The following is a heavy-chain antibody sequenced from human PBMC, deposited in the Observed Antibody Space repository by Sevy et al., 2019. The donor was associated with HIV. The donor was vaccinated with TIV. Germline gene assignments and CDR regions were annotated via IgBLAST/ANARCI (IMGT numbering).Heavy chain of an antibody. Sequence: ASVKVSCKASGYTFTKYGISWVRQAPGQGLEWMGWSSGYNDHTNYAQNLQGRVTMTTDTFTNTAYMELRSLRSDDTAVYYCARDRNNYDSSGYPKGVDVWGQWTTVTVSS. CDR1: GYTFTKYG. CDR2: SSGYNDHT. V-gene: IGHV1-18*01. CDR3: ARDRNNYDSSGYPKGVDV. D-gene: IGHD3-22*01. J-gene: IGHJ6*02.